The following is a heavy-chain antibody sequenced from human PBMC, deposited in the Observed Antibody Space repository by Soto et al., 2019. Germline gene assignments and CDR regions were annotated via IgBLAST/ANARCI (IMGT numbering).Heavy chain of an antibody. Sequence: SETLSLTCSVSSDSISSYYWSWIRQPAGKGLEWIGRMYTSGDTNYNPSLKSRVTTSVDTSKNQFSLKLSSVTAADTSVYYCARHGGKLGITGTMGNFDYWGQGSLVTVSS. V-gene: IGHV4-4*07. D-gene: IGHD1-20*01. CDR1: SDSISSYY. CDR2: MYTSGDT. CDR3: ARHGGKLGITGTMGNFDY. J-gene: IGHJ4*02.